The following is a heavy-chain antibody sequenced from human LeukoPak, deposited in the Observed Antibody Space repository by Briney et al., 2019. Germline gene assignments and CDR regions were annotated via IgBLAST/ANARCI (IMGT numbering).Heavy chain of an antibody. CDR2: IKTDGSST. V-gene: IGHV3-74*01. Sequence: GGSLRLSCAASGFTFSSYWMHWVRQAPEKGLVWVSRIKTDGSSTSYADSVKGRFTISRDNAKDTLYLQLNSLRAGDTAIYYCARPGGKTTADYWGQGTLVTVSS. CDR3: ARPGGKTTADY. CDR1: GFTFSSYW. J-gene: IGHJ4*02. D-gene: IGHD3-16*01.